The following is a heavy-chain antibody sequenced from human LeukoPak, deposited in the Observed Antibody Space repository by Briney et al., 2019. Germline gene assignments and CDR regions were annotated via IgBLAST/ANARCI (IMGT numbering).Heavy chain of an antibody. CDR3: ARVIAVAGTHWFDP. CDR2: IYYSGST. J-gene: IGHJ5*02. V-gene: IGHV4-61*05. Sequence: SETLSLTCTVSGGSISSSSYYWGWIRQPPGKGLEWIGYIYYSGSTNYNPSLKSRVTISVDTSKNQFSLKLSSVTAADTAVYYCARVIAVAGTHWFDPWGQGTLVTVSS. D-gene: IGHD6-19*01. CDR1: GGSISSSSYY.